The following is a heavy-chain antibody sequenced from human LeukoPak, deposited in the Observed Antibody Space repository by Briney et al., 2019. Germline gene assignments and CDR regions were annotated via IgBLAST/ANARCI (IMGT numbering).Heavy chain of an antibody. CDR1: GFTFSDYY. CDR2: ISSSGSTI. CDR3: ARDLLGWELHYFDY. Sequence: GGSLRLSCAASGFTFSDYYMSWIRQAPGKGLEWVSYISSSGSTIYYADSVKGRFSISRDNAKNSLYLQMNSLRAEDTAVYYCARDLLGWELHYFDYWGQGTLVTVSS. V-gene: IGHV3-11*04. D-gene: IGHD1-26*01. J-gene: IGHJ4*02.